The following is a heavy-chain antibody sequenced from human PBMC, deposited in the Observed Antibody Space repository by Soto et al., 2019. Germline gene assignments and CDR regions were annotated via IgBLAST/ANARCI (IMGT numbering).Heavy chain of an antibody. CDR1: GFTFGDYA. CDR2: IRSKAYGGTT. Sequence: PGGSLRLSCTASGFTFGDYAMSWVRQAPGKGLEWVGFIRSKAYGGTTEYAASVKGRFTISRDDSKSIAYLQMNSLKTEDTAVYYCRGYFDWLLWNYYYGMDVWGQGTTLTVSS. J-gene: IGHJ6*02. CDR3: RGYFDWLLWNYYYGMDV. V-gene: IGHV3-49*04. D-gene: IGHD3-9*01.